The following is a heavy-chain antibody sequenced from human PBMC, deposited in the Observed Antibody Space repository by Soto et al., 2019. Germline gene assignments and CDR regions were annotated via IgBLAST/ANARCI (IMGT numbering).Heavy chain of an antibody. D-gene: IGHD4-17*01. J-gene: IGHJ6*02. Sequence: EASLKVSCKASGYTFTSYGISWVRQAPGQGLEWMGWISAYNGNTNYAQKLQGRVTMTTDTSTSTAYMELRSLRSDDTAVYYCARDTVTTVTTRHYYYYYYGMDVWGQGTTVTVSS. CDR2: ISAYNGNT. CDR1: GYTFTSYG. CDR3: ARDTVTTVTTRHYYYYYYGMDV. V-gene: IGHV1-18*04.